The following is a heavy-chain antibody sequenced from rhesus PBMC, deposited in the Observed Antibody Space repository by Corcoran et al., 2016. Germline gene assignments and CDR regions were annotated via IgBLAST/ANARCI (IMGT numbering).Heavy chain of an antibody. CDR3: ARTSGYASGSFVV. Sequence: QVQLQESGPAVGRASETLSLSCAALGGSTSGHTWWTWIRQSPGQGLDWIGGVYGSGGSTEYNPSLMIRITISIDTSKPQFSLKLSSVTAADAAIDFCARTSGYASGSFVVWGAGVMVAVSS. CDR1: GGSTSGHTW. V-gene: IGHV4-93*02. J-gene: IGHJ5-1*01. D-gene: IGHD6-31*01. CDR2: VYGSGGST.